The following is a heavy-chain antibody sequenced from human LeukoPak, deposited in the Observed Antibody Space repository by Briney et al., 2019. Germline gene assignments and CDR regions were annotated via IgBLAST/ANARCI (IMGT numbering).Heavy chain of an antibody. D-gene: IGHD2-15*01. V-gene: IGHV1-46*01. J-gene: IGHJ4*02. CDR3: ASGALRGWLPRYCSGGSCYALGY. CDR2: INPSGGST. Sequence: VASVKVSCKASGYTFTSYYMHWVRQAPGQGLEWMGIINPSGGSTSYAQKFQGRVTMTRDTSTSTVYMELSSLRSEDTAVYYCASGALRGWLPRYCSGGSCYALGYWGQGTLVTVSS. CDR1: GYTFTSYY.